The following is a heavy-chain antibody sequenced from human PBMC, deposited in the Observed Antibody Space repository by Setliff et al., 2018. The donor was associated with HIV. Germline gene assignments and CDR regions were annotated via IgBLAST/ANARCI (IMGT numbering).Heavy chain of an antibody. V-gene: IGHV4-31*02. Sequence: SETLSLTCTVSGGSISSGGYYWSWIRQHPGKGLEWIGFIYYSGSTYYNPSLKSRVTISVDTSKNQFSLKLSSVTAADTAVYYCARDRRNTYYYESSGYSGAFDIWGQGTMVTV. J-gene: IGHJ3*02. CDR1: GGSISSGGYY. CDR2: IYYSGST. CDR3: ARDRRNTYYYESSGYSGAFDI. D-gene: IGHD3-22*01.